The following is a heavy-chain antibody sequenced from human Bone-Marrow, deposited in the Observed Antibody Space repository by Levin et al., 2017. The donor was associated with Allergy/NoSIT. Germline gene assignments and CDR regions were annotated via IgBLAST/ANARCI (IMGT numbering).Heavy chain of an antibody. CDR2: ITSSGDST. Sequence: GGSLRLSCAASGFTFRHYTMNWVRQAPGKGLEWVSCITSSGDSTYYADSVKGRFTISRDNAKNSLYLPLNRLRDEDTAMYYCARDPARGYYDSSGYSGDHWGQGTLVTVSS. CDR1: GFTFRHYT. J-gene: IGHJ4*02. CDR3: ARDPARGYYDSSGYSGDH. V-gene: IGHV3-48*02. D-gene: IGHD3-22*01.